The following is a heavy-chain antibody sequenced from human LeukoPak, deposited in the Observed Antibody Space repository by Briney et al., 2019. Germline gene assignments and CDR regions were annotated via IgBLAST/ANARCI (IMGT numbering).Heavy chain of an antibody. D-gene: IGHD1-26*01. Sequence: SETLSLTCTVSGGSISSYYWSWIRQPPGKGLEWIGYIYYSGSTNYNPSLKSRVTIPVDTSKNQFSLKLSSVTAADTAVYYCASPWGSPSDYWGQGTLVTVSS. V-gene: IGHV4-59*12. CDR2: IYYSGST. CDR1: GGSISSYY. CDR3: ASPWGSPSDY. J-gene: IGHJ4*02.